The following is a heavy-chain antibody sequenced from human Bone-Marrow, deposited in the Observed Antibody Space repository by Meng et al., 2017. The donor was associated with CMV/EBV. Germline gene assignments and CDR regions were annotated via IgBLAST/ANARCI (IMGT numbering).Heavy chain of an antibody. D-gene: IGHD3-3*01. CDR2: IYSGGTT. CDR3: ARGDFWSGFYG. CDR1: GLSFSTYD. J-gene: IGHJ4*02. Sequence: GESLKISCSASGLSFSTYDMSWVRQAPGKGLEWVSVIYSGGTTYYADSVKGRSTISRDKSKNTVYLQMNSLRTEDTAVYYCARGDFWSGFYGWGQGTLVTVSS. V-gene: IGHV3-66*02.